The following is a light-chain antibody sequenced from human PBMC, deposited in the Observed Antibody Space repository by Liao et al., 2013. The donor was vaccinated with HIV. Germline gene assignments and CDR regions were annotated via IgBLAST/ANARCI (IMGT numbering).Light chain of an antibody. J-gene: IGLJ1*01. V-gene: IGLV3-21*01. Sequence: SYVLTQPPSVSVAPGKTARITCGENNIGSKTVHWYQQKPGQAPVMVISHDSERPSGIPERFSGSNSGNTATLTISRVEAGDEADYYCQVWDSTTTAYVFGSGTKVTVL. CDR2: HDS. CDR3: QVWDSTTTAYV. CDR1: NIGSKT.